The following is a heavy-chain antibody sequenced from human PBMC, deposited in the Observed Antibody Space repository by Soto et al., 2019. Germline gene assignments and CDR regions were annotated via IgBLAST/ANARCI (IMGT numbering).Heavy chain of an antibody. CDR3: ARDLGITIFGVVTESNWFDP. V-gene: IGHV1-3*01. J-gene: IGHJ5*02. CDR2: INAGNGNT. D-gene: IGHD3-3*01. CDR1: GYTFTSYS. Sequence: ASVKVSCNASGYTFTSYSMHWVRQAPGQRLGWMGWINAGNGNTKYSQKFQGRVTITRDTSASTAYMELSSLRSEDTAVYYCARDLGITIFGVVTESNWFDPWGQGTLVTVSS.